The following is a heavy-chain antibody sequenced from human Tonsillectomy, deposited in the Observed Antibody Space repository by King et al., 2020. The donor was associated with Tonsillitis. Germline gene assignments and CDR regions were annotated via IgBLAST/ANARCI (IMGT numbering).Heavy chain of an antibody. J-gene: IGHJ4*02. D-gene: IGHD3-22*01. CDR2: IYSSGGT. Sequence: VQLQESGPGLVKPSETLSLTCTVSAGSISGYYWSWIRQPPGKGLEWIGYIYSSGGTNYNPSLKSRVSISVDTSKNQFSLKLGSVTAADTAVYYCARDWGPLVGGIPVILYYWGQGTLVTVSS. CDR1: AGSISGYY. CDR3: ARDWGPLVGGIPVILYY. V-gene: IGHV4-59*01.